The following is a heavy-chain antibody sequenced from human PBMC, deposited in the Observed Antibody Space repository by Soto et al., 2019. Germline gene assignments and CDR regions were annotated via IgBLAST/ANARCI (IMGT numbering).Heavy chain of an antibody. V-gene: IGHV4-31*03. J-gene: IGHJ4*02. Sequence: QVHLQESGPGLVKPSQTLSLTCTVSGGSISIGGYYWSWIRQHPGKGLEWIGYIYYSGSTYYNPYLKSRVTISVDTSKNQFSLKLSSVTAAYTAVYYCARGYYYDSSGYSLGDYWGQGTLVTVSS. CDR2: IYYSGST. CDR3: ARGYYYDSSGYSLGDY. CDR1: GGSISIGGYY. D-gene: IGHD3-22*01.